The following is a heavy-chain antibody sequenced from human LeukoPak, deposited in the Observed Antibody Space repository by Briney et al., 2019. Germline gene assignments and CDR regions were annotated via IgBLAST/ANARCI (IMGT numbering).Heavy chain of an antibody. CDR2: ISGSGGST. D-gene: IGHD5-24*01. CDR3: ASGRDGYNYYIDY. Sequence: GGSLRLSCAASGFTFSRYVMNWVRQAPGMGLEWVSGISGSGGSTYYADSVKGRFTISRDNAKNSLYLQMNSLRAEDTAVYYCASGRDGYNYYIDYWGQGTLVTVSS. CDR1: GFTFSRYV. J-gene: IGHJ4*02. V-gene: IGHV3-23*01.